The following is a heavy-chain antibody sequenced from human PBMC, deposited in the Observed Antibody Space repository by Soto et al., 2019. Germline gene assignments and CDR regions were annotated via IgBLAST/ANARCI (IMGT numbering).Heavy chain of an antibody. CDR1: GGSISSGGYS. CDR3: ARASTTVTTLDY. CDR2: IYHSGST. J-gene: IGHJ4*02. D-gene: IGHD4-17*01. V-gene: IGHV4-30-2*01. Sequence: SETLSLTCAVSGGSISSGGYSWSWIRRPPGKGLEWIGYIYHSGSTYYNPSLKSRVTISVDRSKNQFSLKLSSVTAADTAVYYCARASTTVTTLDYWGQGTLVTVSS.